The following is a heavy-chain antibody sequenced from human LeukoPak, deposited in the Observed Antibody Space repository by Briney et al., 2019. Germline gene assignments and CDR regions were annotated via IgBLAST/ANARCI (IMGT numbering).Heavy chain of an antibody. V-gene: IGHV1-3*01. J-gene: IGHJ4*02. CDR2: INAGNGNT. Sequence: GASVKVSCKASGYTFTSYAMHWVRQAPGQRLEWMGWINAGNGNTKYSQKFQGRVTITRDTSASTAYMELSSLRSEDTAVYYCARDPYCGGDCYSMDENDYWGQGTLVTVSS. CDR1: GYTFTSYA. CDR3: ARDPYCGGDCYSMDENDY. D-gene: IGHD2-21*02.